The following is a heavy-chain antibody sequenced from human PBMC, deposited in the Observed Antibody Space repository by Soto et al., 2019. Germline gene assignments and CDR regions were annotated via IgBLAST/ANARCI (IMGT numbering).Heavy chain of an antibody. J-gene: IGHJ6*02. V-gene: IGHV4-61*01. CDR2: IYYSGST. Sequence: SDTLSLTCTVSGVSVSSGIYYWSWIRQPPGKGLEWIGYIYYSGSTNFNPSLKSRVTISVDTSKNQFSLKLSSVTAADTAVYYCAKSDIVLMVYDGMDVWGQGTTVNLSS. CDR3: AKSDIVLMVYDGMDV. CDR1: GVSVSSGIYY. D-gene: IGHD2-8*01.